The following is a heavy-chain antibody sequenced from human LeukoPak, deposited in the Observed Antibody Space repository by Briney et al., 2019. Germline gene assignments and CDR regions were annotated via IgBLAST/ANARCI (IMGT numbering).Heavy chain of an antibody. D-gene: IGHD3-10*01. CDR2: ISAYNGNT. V-gene: IGHV1-18*01. J-gene: IGHJ4*02. CDR1: GYTFTSFG. CDR3: ARDRITLVRGVINHPSDY. Sequence: GASVKVSCKTSGYTFTSFGLNWVRQAPRQGLEGMGWISAYNGNTNYAQNLQDRVTMTTDTSTSTAYIELRSLRSDDTAVYYCARDRITLVRGVINHPSDYWGRGTLVTVSS.